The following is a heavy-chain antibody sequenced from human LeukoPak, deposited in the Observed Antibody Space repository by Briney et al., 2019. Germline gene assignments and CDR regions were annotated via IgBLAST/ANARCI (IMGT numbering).Heavy chain of an antibody. CDR1: GFTFSSYS. J-gene: IGHJ4*02. D-gene: IGHD5-18*01. Sequence: GGSLRLSCAASGFTFSSYSMNWARQAPGKGLEWVSSISSSSSYIYYADSVKGRFTISRDNAKNSLYLQMNSLRAEDTAVYYCARDGYSYGYSLDYWGQGTLVTVSS. CDR2: ISSSSSYI. V-gene: IGHV3-21*01. CDR3: ARDGYSYGYSLDY.